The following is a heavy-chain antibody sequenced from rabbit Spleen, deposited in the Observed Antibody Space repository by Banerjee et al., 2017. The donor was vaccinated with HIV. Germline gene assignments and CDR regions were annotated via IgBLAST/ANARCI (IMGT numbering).Heavy chain of an antibody. CDR1: GIDFSSYYY. V-gene: IGHV1S45*01. CDR2: ISTGDGIT. CDR3: ARARDTYDDVGDYARLDL. Sequence: QEQLEESGGGLVQPGGTLTLTCKAAGIDFSSYYYMCWVRQTPGKGLEWIGCISTGDGITYYASWVNGRFTISKTSSTTVTLQMTSLTAADTATYFCARARDTYDDVGDYARLDLWGLGTLVTVS. J-gene: IGHJ3*01. D-gene: IGHD2-1*01.